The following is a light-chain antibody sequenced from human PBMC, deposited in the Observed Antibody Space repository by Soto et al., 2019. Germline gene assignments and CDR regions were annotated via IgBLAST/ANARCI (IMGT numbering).Light chain of an antibody. V-gene: IGKV3-20*01. CDR2: GAS. CDR1: QSLSSAF. J-gene: IGKJ1*01. Sequence: DIVLTQSPGTLSSSPGQRATLSCRASQSLSSAFLAWYQQKPGQAPRLLIYGASNRATGIPDRFSGSGSGTDFTLTISRLGPEDFAVYYCQQYGSSSWTFGQGTKVDIK. CDR3: QQYGSSSWT.